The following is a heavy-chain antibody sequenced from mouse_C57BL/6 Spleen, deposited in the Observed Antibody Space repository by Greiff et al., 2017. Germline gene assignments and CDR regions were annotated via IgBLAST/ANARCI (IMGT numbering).Heavy chain of an antibody. CDR1: GYSFTSYY. V-gene: IGHV1-66*01. CDR2: IYPGSGNT. D-gene: IGHD2-2*01. Sequence: QVQLKESGPELVKPGASVKISCKASGYSFTSYYIHWVKQRPGQGLEWIGWIYPGSGNTKYNEKFKGKATLTADTSSSTAYMQLSSLTSEDSAVYYCARLDGYAYYFDYWGQGTTLTVSS. CDR3: ARLDGYAYYFDY. J-gene: IGHJ2*01.